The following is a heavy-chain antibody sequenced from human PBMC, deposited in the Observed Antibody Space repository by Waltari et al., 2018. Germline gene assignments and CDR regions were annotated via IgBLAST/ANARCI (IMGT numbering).Heavy chain of an antibody. Sequence: QVQLVESGGGVVQPGRSLRLSCAASGFTFSHYGLHWVPQAPGKGLEWVAVIWYDGSNKDYADSVKGRFTISRDNSKNTLYLQMNSLRAEDTAVYYCARDRDYYGSGSSFDYWGQGTLVTVSS. CDR2: IWYDGSNK. CDR1: GFTFSHYG. CDR3: ARDRDYYGSGSSFDY. J-gene: IGHJ4*02. D-gene: IGHD3-10*01. V-gene: IGHV3-33*01.